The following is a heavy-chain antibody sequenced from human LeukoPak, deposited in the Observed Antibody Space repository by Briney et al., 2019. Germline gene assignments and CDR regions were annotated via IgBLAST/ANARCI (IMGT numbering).Heavy chain of an antibody. D-gene: IGHD3-10*01. V-gene: IGHV4-34*01. J-gene: IGHJ6*03. CDR1: GGSFNGYY. Sequence: SETLSLTCAVYGGSFNGYYWSWIRQPPGKGLEWIGEINHSGSTNYNPSLKSRVTISVDTSKNQFSLKLSSVTAADTAVYYCARGRGRMDVWGKGTTVTVSS. CDR3: ARGRGRMDV. CDR2: INHSGST.